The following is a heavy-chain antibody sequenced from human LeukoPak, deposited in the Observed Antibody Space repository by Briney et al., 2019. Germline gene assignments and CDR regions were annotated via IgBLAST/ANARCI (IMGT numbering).Heavy chain of an antibody. CDR3: ARDMRTDSSGWYVGY. CDR2: IYYSGST. Sequence: SETLSLTCTVSGGSISSYYWSWIRQPPGKGLEWIGYIYYSGSTNYNPSLKSRVTISVDTSKNQFSLKLSSVTAADTAVYYCARDMRTDSSGWYVGYWGQGTLVTVSS. V-gene: IGHV4-59*01. D-gene: IGHD6-19*01. J-gene: IGHJ4*02. CDR1: GGSISSYY.